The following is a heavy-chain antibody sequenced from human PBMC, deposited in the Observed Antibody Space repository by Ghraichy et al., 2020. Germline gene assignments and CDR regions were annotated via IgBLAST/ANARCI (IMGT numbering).Heavy chain of an antibody. CDR3: ARDRYSSSYDAFDI. CDR1: GGSISSYY. V-gene: IGHV4-59*01. Sequence: ESLNISCTVSGGSISSYYWSWIRQPPGKGLEWIGYIYYSGSTNYNPSLKSRVTISVDTSKNQFSLKLSSVTAADTAVYYCARDRYSSSYDAFDIWGQGTMVTVSS. J-gene: IGHJ3*02. D-gene: IGHD6-13*01. CDR2: IYYSGST.